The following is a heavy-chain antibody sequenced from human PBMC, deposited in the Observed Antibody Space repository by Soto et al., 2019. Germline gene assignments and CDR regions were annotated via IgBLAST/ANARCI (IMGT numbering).Heavy chain of an antibody. D-gene: IGHD6-13*01. CDR1: GYTLTELS. Sequence: ASVKVSCKVSGYTLTELSMHWVRQAPGKGLEWMGGFDPEDGETIYAQKFQGRVTMTEDTSTDTAYMELSSLRSEDTAVYYCATDLGVIAAAGTPPYYYGMDVWGQATTVTVSS. J-gene: IGHJ6*02. V-gene: IGHV1-24*01. CDR3: ATDLGVIAAAGTPPYYYGMDV. CDR2: FDPEDGET.